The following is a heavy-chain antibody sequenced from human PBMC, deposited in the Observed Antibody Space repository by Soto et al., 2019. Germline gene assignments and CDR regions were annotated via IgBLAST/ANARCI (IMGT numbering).Heavy chain of an antibody. V-gene: IGHV3-33*06. CDR2: IWYDGSNK. CDR1: GFTFSSYG. J-gene: IGHJ4*02. D-gene: IGHD4-17*01. Sequence: GGSLRLSCAASGFTFSSYGMHWVRQAPGKGLEWVAVIWYDGSNKYYADSVKGRFTISRDNSKNTLYLQMNSLRAEDTAVYYCAKLPYGDYAEFDYWGQGTLVTVSS. CDR3: AKLPYGDYAEFDY.